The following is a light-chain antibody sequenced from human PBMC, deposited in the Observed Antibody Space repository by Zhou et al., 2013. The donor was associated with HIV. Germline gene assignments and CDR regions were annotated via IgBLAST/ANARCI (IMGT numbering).Light chain of an antibody. J-gene: IGKJ4*01. V-gene: IGKV1-8*01. CDR3: QQYDSYPLT. Sequence: AIRITQSPSSLSASTGDRVTLTCRASQVISTYLAWYQQKPGRAPNLLIYGASTLQTGVPSRFSASGSGTDFTLTISCLQSEDFASYFCQQYDSYPLTFGGATKVEIK. CDR1: QVISTY. CDR2: GAS.